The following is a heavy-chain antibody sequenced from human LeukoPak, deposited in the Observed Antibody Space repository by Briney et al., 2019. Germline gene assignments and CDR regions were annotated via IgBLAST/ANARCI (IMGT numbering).Heavy chain of an antibody. Sequence: GGSLRLSCAASGFTFSTYGMHWVRQAPGKGLEWVAVISYDGSNEYYADSVKGRFTISRDNSKNTLYLQMNSLRAEDTAMYYCAKVNWDGYNYFDYWGQGTLVTVSS. CDR1: GFTFSTYG. D-gene: IGHD5-24*01. J-gene: IGHJ4*02. CDR3: AKVNWDGYNYFDY. CDR2: ISYDGSNE. V-gene: IGHV3-30*18.